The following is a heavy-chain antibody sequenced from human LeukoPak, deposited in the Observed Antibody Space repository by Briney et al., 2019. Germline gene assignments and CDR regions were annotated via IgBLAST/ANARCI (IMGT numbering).Heavy chain of an antibody. J-gene: IGHJ5*02. CDR1: VGSFIGYY. V-gene: IGHV4-34*01. Sequence: SETLSLTCPVNVGSFIGYYWGGIRQPPGKGLDWIGEISHSGSTNYNPSLKSRVTISVDTSKNQFSLRLSSVTAADTAVYYCARTLERTRIAAAGRWFDPWGQGTLVTVSS. D-gene: IGHD6-13*01. CDR2: ISHSGST. CDR3: ARTLERTRIAAAGRWFDP.